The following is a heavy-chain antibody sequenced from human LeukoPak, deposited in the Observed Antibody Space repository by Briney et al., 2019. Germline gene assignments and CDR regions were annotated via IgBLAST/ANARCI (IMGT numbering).Heavy chain of an antibody. J-gene: IGHJ4*02. CDR1: GGSISSSSYY. Sequence: SETLSLTCTVSGGSISSSSYYWSWIRQPPGKGLEWIGYIYYTGSTDYNPSLKSRVTISIDTSKNQFSLKLTSVTAADTAVYYCAAMEVGIRGYSGHDADYWGQGTLVTVSS. CDR3: AAMEVGIRGYSGHDADY. CDR2: IYYTGST. D-gene: IGHD5-12*01. V-gene: IGHV4-61*05.